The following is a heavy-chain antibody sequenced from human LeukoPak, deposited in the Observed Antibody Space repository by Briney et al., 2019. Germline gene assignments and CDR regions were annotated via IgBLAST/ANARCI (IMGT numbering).Heavy chain of an antibody. CDR1: GFTFDDYA. D-gene: IGHD3-22*01. CDR2: TSWNSGSI. CDR3: AKDSVGYYDSSGYYPYYYYYYYMDV. Sequence: GGSLRLSCAASGFTFDDYAMHWVRQAPGKGLEWVSGTSWNSGSIGYADSVKGRFTISRDNAKNSLYLQMNSLRAEDTALYYCAKDSVGYYDSSGYYPYYYYYYYMDVWGKGTTVTVSS. V-gene: IGHV3-9*01. J-gene: IGHJ6*03.